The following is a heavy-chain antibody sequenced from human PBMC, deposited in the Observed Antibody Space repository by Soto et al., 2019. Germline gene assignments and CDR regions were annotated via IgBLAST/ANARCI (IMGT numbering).Heavy chain of an antibody. CDR1: GFIFENFG. CDR3: AKNQGVELVPLATVDWFDP. CDR2: ISGSGFKK. Sequence: HPGGSLRLSCAASGFIFENFGMSWVRQAPGKGLKWISSISGSGFKKYYADSVKGRFTISRDNSKSTVYLELNNLSAEDTAVYHCAKNQGVELVPLATVDWFDPWGQGSVVTVSS. D-gene: IGHD1-26*01. V-gene: IGHV3-23*01. J-gene: IGHJ5*02.